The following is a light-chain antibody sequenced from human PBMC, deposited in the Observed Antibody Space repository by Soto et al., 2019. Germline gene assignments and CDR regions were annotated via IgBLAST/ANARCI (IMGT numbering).Light chain of an antibody. CDR2: GAS. CDR3: QPYSSVWT. Sequence: TVTTQTPATLSVSAGGRATLYCRASQSISDTLAWYQQKPGQAPRLLIYGASSRATGIPDRFSCSGSGTDFTLRLCRLAPEDFPVYYCQPYSSVWTFAQGTKVDIK. J-gene: IGKJ1*01. CDR1: QSISDT. V-gene: IGKV3D-15*01.